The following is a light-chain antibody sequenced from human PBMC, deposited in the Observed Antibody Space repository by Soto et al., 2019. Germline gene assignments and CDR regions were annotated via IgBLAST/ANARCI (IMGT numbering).Light chain of an antibody. CDR2: GNR. J-gene: IGLJ7*01. CDR1: SSNLGAGYD. CDR3: QAYDYSLTASV. V-gene: IGLV1-40*01. Sequence: QTVVTQPPSVSGAPGQRVTISCTGNSSNLGAGYDVHWYQQLPGAAPKLVIFGNRNRPSGVPERFSGSKSGTSASLAITGLHAEDEADYYCQAYDYSLTASVFGGGTPLTVL.